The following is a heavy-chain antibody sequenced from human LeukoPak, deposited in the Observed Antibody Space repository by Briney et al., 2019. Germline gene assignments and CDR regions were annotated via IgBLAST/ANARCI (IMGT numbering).Heavy chain of an antibody. J-gene: IGHJ4*02. D-gene: IGHD3-9*01. Sequence: GGSLRLSCAASGFTFSSYAMSWVRQAPGKGLEWVSAISGSGGSTYYADSVRGRFTISRDNSKNTLYLQMNSLRAEDTAVYYCAKGDLDWLLEEDWGQGTLVTVSS. V-gene: IGHV3-23*01. CDR1: GFTFSSYA. CDR2: ISGSGGST. CDR3: AKGDLDWLLEED.